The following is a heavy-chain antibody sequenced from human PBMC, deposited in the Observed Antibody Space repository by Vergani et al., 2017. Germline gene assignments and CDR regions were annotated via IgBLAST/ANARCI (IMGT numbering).Heavy chain of an antibody. J-gene: IGHJ4*02. D-gene: IGHD3-3*01. CDR3: ARGYDFWSGYLTYFDY. V-gene: IGHV1-2*02. CDR1: GYTFTGYY. Sequence: QVQLVQSGAEVKKPGASAKVSCKASGYTFTGYYMHWVRQAPGQGLEWMGWINPNSGGTNYAQKFQGRVTMTRDTSISTAYMELSRLRSDDTAVYYCARGYDFWSGYLTYFDYWGQGTLVTVSS. CDR2: INPNSGGT.